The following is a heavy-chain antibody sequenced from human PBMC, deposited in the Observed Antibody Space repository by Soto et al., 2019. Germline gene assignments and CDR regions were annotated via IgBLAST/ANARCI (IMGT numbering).Heavy chain of an antibody. CDR2: INPNSGGT. J-gene: IGHJ6*03. D-gene: IGHD3-16*01. CDR3: ARGLGGYYYMGV. Sequence: QVQLVQSGAEVKKPRASVKVSCKASGYTFTDYFMHWVRQAPGQGLEWMGWINPNSGGTNYAHKFQGWVSMTRDTSISTAYMELSRLRSDDTAVYFCARGLGGYYYMGVWGKGTTVTVSS. CDR1: GYTFTDYF. V-gene: IGHV1-2*04.